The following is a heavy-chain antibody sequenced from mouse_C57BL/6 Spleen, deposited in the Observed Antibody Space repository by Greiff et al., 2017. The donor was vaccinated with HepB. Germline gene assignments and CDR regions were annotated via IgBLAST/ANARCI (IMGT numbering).Heavy chain of an antibody. J-gene: IGHJ1*03. D-gene: IGHD1-1*01. CDR3: ARSLITTVVARYWYFDV. V-gene: IGHV1-64*01. CDR2: IHPNSGST. CDR1: GYTFTSYW. Sequence: VQLQQPGAELVKPGASVKLSCKASGYTFTSYWMHWVKQRPGQGLEWIGMIHPNSGSTNYNEKFKSKATLTVDKSSSTAYMQLSSLTSEDSAVYYCARSLITTVVARYWYFDVWGTGTTVTVSS.